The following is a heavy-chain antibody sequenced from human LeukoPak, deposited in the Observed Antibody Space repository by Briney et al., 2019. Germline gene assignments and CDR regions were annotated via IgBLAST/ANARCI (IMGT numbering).Heavy chain of an antibody. V-gene: IGHV4-39*07. D-gene: IGHD3-10*01. J-gene: IGHJ6*03. CDR2: IYYSGST. Sequence: SETLSLTCTVSGGSISSSSYYWGWIRQPPGKGLEWIGSIYYSGSTYYNPSLKSRVTISVDTSKNQFSLKLSSVTAADTAVYYCARLFFPFGSGSRSTYYSYYMDVWGTGTTVTISS. CDR3: ARLFFPFGSGSRSTYYSYYMDV. CDR1: GGSISSSSYY.